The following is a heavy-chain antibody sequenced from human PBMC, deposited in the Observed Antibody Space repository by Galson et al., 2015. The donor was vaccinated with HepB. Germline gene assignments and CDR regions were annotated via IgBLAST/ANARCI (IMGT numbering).Heavy chain of an antibody. D-gene: IGHD2-21*01. CDR3: ARDSVVVVSAIARQYIYYGLDV. CDR1: GYTFTSSG. J-gene: IGHJ6*02. V-gene: IGHV1-18*01. CDR2: TSTYNGET. Sequence: SVKVSCKASGYTFTSSGISGVRQAHGRGFEWLGWTSTYNGETKHALTLQGSLTLTTDTSTRTAYMELRNLTTVDTAVYFCARDSVVVVSAIARQYIYYGLDVWGHGTTVAFSS.